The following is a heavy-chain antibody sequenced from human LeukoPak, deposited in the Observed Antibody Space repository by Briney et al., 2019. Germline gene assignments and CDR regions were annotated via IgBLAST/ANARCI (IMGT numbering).Heavy chain of an antibody. V-gene: IGHV1-18*01. CDR1: GYIFTNYG. D-gene: IGHD3-9*01. CDR2: ISPYNGDR. J-gene: IGHJ3*01. Sequence: ASVKVSCKASGYIFTNYGVSWVRQAPGQGLEWMGWISPYNGDRNFAQKVQGRVTMTTDTSTSTAYMELRSLRSDDTAIYYCAREKNDILTGYPDVFDVWGQGTLVSVSS. CDR3: AREKNDILTGYPDVFDV.